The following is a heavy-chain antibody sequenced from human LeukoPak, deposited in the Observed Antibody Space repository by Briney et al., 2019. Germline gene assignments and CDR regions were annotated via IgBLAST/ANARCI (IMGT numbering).Heavy chain of an antibody. CDR1: GFTFDDYA. V-gene: IGHV3-9*01. CDR3: AKESATRWFDP. CDR2: ISWNSGSI. D-gene: IGHD2-15*01. Sequence: GGSLRLSCAASGFTFDDYAMHWVRQAPGKGLEWVSGISWNSGSIGYADSVKGRFTISRDNAKNSLYLQMNSLRAEDTALYYCAKESATRWFDPWGQGTLVTVYS. J-gene: IGHJ5*02.